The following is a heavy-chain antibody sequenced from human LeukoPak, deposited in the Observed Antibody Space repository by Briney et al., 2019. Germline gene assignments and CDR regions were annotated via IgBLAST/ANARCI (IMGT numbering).Heavy chain of an antibody. J-gene: IGHJ6*02. D-gene: IGHD4-17*01. V-gene: IGHV1-2*02. Sequence: GAAVKVSCKDSGYTFTGYYMHWVRQAPGQGVECMGWINPNTGVTNYAQKFQGRVTLTRDTSIITAYMELTRLRSDDTAVYYCARDRTTVTTGYYGMDVWGQGTTVTASS. CDR3: ARDRTTVTTGYYGMDV. CDR2: INPNTGVT. CDR1: GYTFTGYY.